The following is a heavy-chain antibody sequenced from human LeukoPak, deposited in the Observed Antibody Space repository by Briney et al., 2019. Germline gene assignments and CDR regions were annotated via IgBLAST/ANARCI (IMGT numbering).Heavy chain of an antibody. D-gene: IGHD1-26*01. CDR3: DKEVGYGMDV. J-gene: IGHJ6*02. CDR1: GFTFSSYG. V-gene: IGHV3-30*18. CDR2: IPYDGSNK. Sequence: GRSLRLSCAASGFTFSSYGFHWVRQAPGKGLEWVAVIPYDGSNKYYADSVKGRFTISRDNSKNTLYLQMNTLRAEDTAVYYCDKEVGYGMDVSGQGTTVTVSS.